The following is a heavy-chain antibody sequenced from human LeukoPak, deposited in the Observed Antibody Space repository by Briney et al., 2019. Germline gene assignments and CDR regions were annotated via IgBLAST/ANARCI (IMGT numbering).Heavy chain of an antibody. Sequence: SETLSLTCTVSGGSISSYYWSWIRQPPGKGLEWIGYIYYSGSTNYNPSLKSRVTISVDTSKNQFSLKLSSVTAADTAVYYCGVVPAAISVWFDPWGQGTLVTVSS. CDR2: IYYSGST. CDR3: GVVPAAISVWFDP. CDR1: GGSISSYY. V-gene: IGHV4-59*01. J-gene: IGHJ5*02. D-gene: IGHD2-2*01.